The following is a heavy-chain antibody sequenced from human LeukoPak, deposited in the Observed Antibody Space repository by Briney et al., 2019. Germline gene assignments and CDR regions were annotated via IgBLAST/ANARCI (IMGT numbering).Heavy chain of an antibody. V-gene: IGHV3-7*01. CDR3: ARDRDGASFDP. Sequence: GGSLRLSCAASGFTFSSYWMSWVRQAPGKGLEWVANIKQDGSEKYYVDSVRGRFTISRDNAKNSLYLQMNSLRAEDTAVYYRARDRDGASFDPWGQGTLVTVSS. D-gene: IGHD3-10*01. CDR2: IKQDGSEK. J-gene: IGHJ5*02. CDR1: GFTFSSYW.